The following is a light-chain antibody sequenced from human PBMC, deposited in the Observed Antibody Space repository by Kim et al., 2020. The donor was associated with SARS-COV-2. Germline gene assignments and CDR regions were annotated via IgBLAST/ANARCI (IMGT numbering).Light chain of an antibody. Sequence: EIVLTQSPATLSLSPGERATLSCRASQSVSSYLAWYQQKPGQAPRLLIYGVSTRATGIPARFSGSGSGTEFTLTISSLQSEDFAVYYCQQYNNWPMYTFGKGTKLEI. CDR3: QQYNNWPMYT. CDR1: QSVSSY. CDR2: GVS. J-gene: IGKJ2*01. V-gene: IGKV3-15*01.